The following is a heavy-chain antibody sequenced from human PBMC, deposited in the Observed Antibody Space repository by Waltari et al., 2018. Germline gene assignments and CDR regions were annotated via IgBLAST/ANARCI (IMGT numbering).Heavy chain of an antibody. Sequence: QVQLVQSGAEVKKPGSSVKVSCKASGGTFSRYAIRWVRQAPGQGLEWMGRIIPIFGTANYAQKFQGRVTITADKSTSTAYMELSSLRSEDTAVYYCARETLGRWLQLRGWFDPWGQGTLVTVSS. CDR3: ARETLGRWLQLRGWFDP. J-gene: IGHJ5*02. V-gene: IGHV1-69*08. CDR2: IIPIFGTA. CDR1: GGTFSRYA. D-gene: IGHD5-12*01.